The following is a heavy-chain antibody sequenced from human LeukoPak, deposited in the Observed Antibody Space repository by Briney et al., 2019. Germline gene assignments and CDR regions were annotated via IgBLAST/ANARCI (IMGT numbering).Heavy chain of an antibody. CDR3: ARGPHCSSTSCYWIYFDY. J-gene: IGHJ4*02. D-gene: IGHD2-2*01. CDR2: MNQDGSER. V-gene: IGHV3-7*01. Sequence: GGSLRLSCAASGFTFSRYWMSWVRQAPGKGLEWVANMNQDGSERYYVDSLKGRFTISRDNAKNSLYLQLNSLRGEDTAVYYCARGPHCSSTSCYWIYFDYWGQGTLVSVSS. CDR1: GFTFSRYW.